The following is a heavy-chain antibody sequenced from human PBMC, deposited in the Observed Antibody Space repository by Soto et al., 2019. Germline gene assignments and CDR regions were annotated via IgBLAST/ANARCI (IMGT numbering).Heavy chain of an antibody. Sequence: GGSLRLSCAASGFTFSSYGMHWVRQAPGKGLEWVAVISYDGSYKYYADSVKGRFTISRDNSKNTLYLQMNSLRAEDTAVYYCAKVIRVGYSSGWYPDFDYWGQGTLVTVSS. V-gene: IGHV3-30*18. J-gene: IGHJ4*02. CDR3: AKVIRVGYSSGWYPDFDY. D-gene: IGHD6-19*01. CDR2: ISYDGSYK. CDR1: GFTFSSYG.